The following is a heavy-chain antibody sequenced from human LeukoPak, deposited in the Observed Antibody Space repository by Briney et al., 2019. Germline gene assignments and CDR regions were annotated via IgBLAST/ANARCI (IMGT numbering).Heavy chain of an antibody. CDR3: ARSQGSSSWLYYFDY. D-gene: IGHD6-13*01. J-gene: IGHJ4*02. CDR1: GYTFTSYY. CDR2: INPSGGST. Sequence: EASVEVSCKASGYTFTSYYMHWVRQAPGQGLEWMGIINPSGGSTSYAQKFQGRVTMTRDTSTSTVYMELSSLRSEDTAVYYCARSQGSSSWLYYFDYWGQGTLVTVSS. V-gene: IGHV1-46*01.